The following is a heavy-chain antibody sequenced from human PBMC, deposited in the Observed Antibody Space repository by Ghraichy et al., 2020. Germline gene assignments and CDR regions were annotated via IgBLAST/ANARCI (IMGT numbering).Heavy chain of an antibody. D-gene: IGHD1-26*01. CDR2: MNPNSGDT. V-gene: IGHV1-8*01. CDR1: RAPVSTPV. J-gene: IGHJ4*02. CDR3: ARNKRETGDFDN. Sequence: ASVKVSCKIGRAPVSTPVTNSDRVCRLLLQERKGWMNPNSGDTGYSQKFQGRVTMTRSTSVSTAYMELSSLRSDDTAVYYCARNKRETGDFDNWGQGTLVTVSS.